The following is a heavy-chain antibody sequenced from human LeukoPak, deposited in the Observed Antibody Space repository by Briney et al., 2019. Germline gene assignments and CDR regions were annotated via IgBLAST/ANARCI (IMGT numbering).Heavy chain of an antibody. CDR2: IYYSGST. Sequence: PSETLSLTRTVSGGSISSSSYYWGWIRQPPGKGLEWIGSIYYSGSTYYNPSLKSRVTISVDTSKNQFSLKLSSVTAADTAVYYCARDHYDSSGYYYFDYWGQGTLVTVSS. CDR1: GGSISSSSYY. V-gene: IGHV4-39*07. CDR3: ARDHYDSSGYYYFDY. D-gene: IGHD3-22*01. J-gene: IGHJ4*02.